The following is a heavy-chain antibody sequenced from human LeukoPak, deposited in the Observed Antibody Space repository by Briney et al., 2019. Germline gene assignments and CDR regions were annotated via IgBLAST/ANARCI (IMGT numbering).Heavy chain of an antibody. Sequence: GGSLRLSCAASGFTSSSYWMHWVRQAPGKGLVWVSRINTDGSSTNYADSVKGRFTISRDNAKNTLYLQMNSLRAEDTAVYYCARGLGSSRAFDIWGQGTMVTVSS. CDR1: GFTSSSYW. J-gene: IGHJ3*02. CDR2: INTDGSST. D-gene: IGHD1-26*01. CDR3: ARGLGSSRAFDI. V-gene: IGHV3-74*01.